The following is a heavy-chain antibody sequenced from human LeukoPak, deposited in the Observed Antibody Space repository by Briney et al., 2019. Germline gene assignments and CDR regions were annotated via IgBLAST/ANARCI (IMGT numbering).Heavy chain of an antibody. D-gene: IGHD5-24*01. Sequence: TGGSLRLSCSASGFTFSSYAMHWVRQAPGKGLEWVAVISYNGRNQNYADSVQGRFTISRDNSKNTLYLQMNSLRAEDTAVYYCARDAARMVEVAPIISFEFWGQGTLVTVSS. CDR1: GFTFSSYA. CDR2: ISYNGRNQ. V-gene: IGHV3-30*04. CDR3: ARDAARMVEVAPIISFEF. J-gene: IGHJ4*02.